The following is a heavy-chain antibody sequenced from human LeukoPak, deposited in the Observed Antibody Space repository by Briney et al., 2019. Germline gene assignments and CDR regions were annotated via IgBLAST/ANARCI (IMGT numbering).Heavy chain of an antibody. Sequence: ASVKVSCKASGYTFTGYYMHWVRQAPGQGLEWMGRINPNSGGTNYAQKFQGRVTMTRDTSISTAYMELSRLRSDDTAVYYCARSQIRFLEWLLYPWGQGTLVTVSS. CDR3: ARSQIRFLEWLLYP. V-gene: IGHV1-2*06. D-gene: IGHD3-3*01. CDR2: INPNSGGT. J-gene: IGHJ5*02. CDR1: GYTFTGYY.